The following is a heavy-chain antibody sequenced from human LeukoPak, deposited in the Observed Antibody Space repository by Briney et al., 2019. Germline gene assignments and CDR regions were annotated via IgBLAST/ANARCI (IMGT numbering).Heavy chain of an antibody. CDR3: TTGSYYFDY. J-gene: IGHJ4*02. CDR1: GFTFSNAW. Sequence: PGGSLRLSCTTSGFTFSNAWMNWVRQAPGKGLEWVGHIIGKTDGGTTDYAAPVKGRFTISRDDSKNTLYLQINSLKTEDTALYYCTTGSYYFDYWGQGTLVTVSS. CDR2: IIGKTDGGTT. V-gene: IGHV3-15*01. D-gene: IGHD1-26*01.